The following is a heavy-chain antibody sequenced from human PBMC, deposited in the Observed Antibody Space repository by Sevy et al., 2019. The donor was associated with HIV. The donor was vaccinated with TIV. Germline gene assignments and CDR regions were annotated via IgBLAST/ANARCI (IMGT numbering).Heavy chain of an antibody. V-gene: IGHV3-53*01. Sequence: GGSLRLSCAASGFTVSSNYMSWVRQAPGKGLEWVSVIYSGGSTYYADSVKGRFTISRDNSTNTLYLQMNSLRAEDTAGYYCARGGSGSGSHAFDIWGQWTMVTVSS. CDR3: ARGGSGSGSHAFDI. J-gene: IGHJ3*02. D-gene: IGHD3-10*01. CDR2: IYSGGST. CDR1: GFTVSSNY.